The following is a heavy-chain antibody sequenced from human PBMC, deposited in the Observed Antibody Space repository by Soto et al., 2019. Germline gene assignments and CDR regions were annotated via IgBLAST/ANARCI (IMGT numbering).Heavy chain of an antibody. CDR2: VNPSGGHT. J-gene: IGHJ4*02. CDR3: ARGGHVVVVTAALDY. CDR1: GDTFTDYY. Sequence: QVQLVQSGAEVKKPGASVKVSCKASGDTFTDYYIHWVRQAPGQGLEWMGTVNPSGGHTTYAQHFLGTMTMTRDTSTITLYMELTSLTSEDTAVYYCARGGHVVVVTAALDYWGQGTLVTVSS. D-gene: IGHD2-21*02. V-gene: IGHV1-46*01.